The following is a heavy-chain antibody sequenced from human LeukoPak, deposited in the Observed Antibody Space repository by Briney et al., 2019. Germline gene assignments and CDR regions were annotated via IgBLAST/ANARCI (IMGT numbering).Heavy chain of an antibody. Sequence: LTGGSLRLSCAASGFIFSRYWMHWVRQAPGKGLVWVSRTYSDGSTTTYADSVKGRFTISRDNAKNSLYLQMNSLRAEDTAVYYCARDGEYYDFWSGYSVDYWGQGTLVTVSS. V-gene: IGHV3-74*01. CDR3: ARDGEYYDFWSGYSVDY. D-gene: IGHD3-3*01. CDR2: TYSDGSTT. CDR1: GFIFSRYW. J-gene: IGHJ4*02.